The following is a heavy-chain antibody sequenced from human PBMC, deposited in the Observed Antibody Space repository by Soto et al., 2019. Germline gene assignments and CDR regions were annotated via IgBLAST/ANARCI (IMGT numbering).Heavy chain of an antibody. CDR3: ERDNRSGWPFDY. CDR1: GGSISSYY. CDR2: IYYSGST. V-gene: IGHV4-59*01. D-gene: IGHD6-19*01. J-gene: IGHJ4*02. Sequence: PSETLSLTCTVSGGSISSYYWSWIRQPPGTGLEWIGYIYYSGSTNYNPSLKSRVNISVDTSKNQFSLNLSSVTAADTAVYYCERDNRSGWPFDYWGQGNLATVSS.